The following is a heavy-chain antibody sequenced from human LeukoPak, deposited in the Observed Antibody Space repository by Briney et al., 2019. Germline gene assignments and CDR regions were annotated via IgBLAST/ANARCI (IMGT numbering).Heavy chain of an antibody. V-gene: IGHV3-69-1*02. CDR2: ISGRSSHI. D-gene: IGHD3-16*01. J-gene: IGHJ1*01. Sequence: GGSLRLSCSASGFSFSDYDMNWVRQAPGKGLEGVSAISGRSSHIYYGDSVKGRFTISRDNAKNSLYLQMDSLRVEDTAVYYCGRAFPPLRTSSAGDLWGQGALVIVSS. CDR3: GRAFPPLRTSSAGDL. CDR1: GFSFSDYD.